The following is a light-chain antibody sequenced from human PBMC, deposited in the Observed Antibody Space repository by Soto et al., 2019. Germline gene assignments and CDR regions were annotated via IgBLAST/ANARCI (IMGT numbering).Light chain of an antibody. CDR2: GAY. CDR3: QKYNNWPQIT. J-gene: IGKJ5*01. Sequence: DILITLSLATLSVSPGEGPALPCRASQSVSSNLAWYQQKPGQAHRLIIYGAYNRATGIPDTFSGSGSGTEFTLTISSLKSEDFAVYYCQKYNNWPQITFGQGTRLEIK. CDR1: QSVSSN. V-gene: IGKV3-15*01.